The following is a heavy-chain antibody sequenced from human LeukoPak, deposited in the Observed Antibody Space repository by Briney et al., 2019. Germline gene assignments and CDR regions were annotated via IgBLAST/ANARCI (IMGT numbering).Heavy chain of an antibody. D-gene: IGHD3-22*01. J-gene: IGHJ4*02. CDR2: INPSGGTT. V-gene: IGHV1-46*01. CDR1: GYIFTSYS. CDR3: ARDLSHRYYHSTGYAFDY. Sequence: ASVKVSCKASGYIFTSYSMHWVRRAPGQGLEWMGIINPSGGTTNYAQKFQGRVTMTRDTSTSTVYMGLSSLRSEDTAVYYCARDLSHRYYHSTGYAFDYWGQGTLVTVSS.